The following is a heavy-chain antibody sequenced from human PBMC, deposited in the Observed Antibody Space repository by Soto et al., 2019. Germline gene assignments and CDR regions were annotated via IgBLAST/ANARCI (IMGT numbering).Heavy chain of an antibody. V-gene: IGHV1-46*01. CDR2: INPSGGST. Sequence: ASVKVSWKASGYTFASYYMHWVRQAPGQGLEWMGRINPSGGSTSYAQKFQGRVTITTDKSTSTAYMELSSLRSEDTAVYYCARLYSSSWYSPYWGQGTLVTVSS. CDR3: ARLYSSSWYSPY. CDR1: GYTFASYY. D-gene: IGHD6-13*01. J-gene: IGHJ4*02.